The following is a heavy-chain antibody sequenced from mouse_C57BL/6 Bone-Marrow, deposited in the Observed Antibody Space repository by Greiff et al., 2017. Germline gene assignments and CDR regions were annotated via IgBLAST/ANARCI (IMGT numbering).Heavy chain of an antibody. D-gene: IGHD2-1*01. CDR3: ARLYYGRRPLYNYAMDY. J-gene: IGHJ4*01. Sequence: EVQLQQSGAELVKPGASVKLSCTASGFNIKDYYMHWVKQRTEQGLEWIGRIDPEDGETKYAPKFQGKATLTVDKSSSTAYMQLSSQASEDSAIYNCARLYYGRRPLYNYAMDYWGQGTSVTVSS. CDR2: IDPEDGET. CDR1: GFNIKDYY. V-gene: IGHV14-2*01.